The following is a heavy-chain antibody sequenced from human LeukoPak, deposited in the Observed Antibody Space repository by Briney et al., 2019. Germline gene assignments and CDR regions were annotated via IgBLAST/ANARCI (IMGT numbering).Heavy chain of an antibody. D-gene: IGHD2-2*01. Sequence: ASVKVSCKASGYTFTSYGISWVRQAPGQGLEWMGWISTYNGNTNYAQKFQGRVTITADKSTSTAYMELSSLRSEDSAVYYCATEGTKDCSGTSCYEDSWGQGSLVTVSS. J-gene: IGHJ4*02. V-gene: IGHV1-18*01. CDR2: ISTYNGNT. CDR3: ATEGTKDCSGTSCYEDS. CDR1: GYTFTSYG.